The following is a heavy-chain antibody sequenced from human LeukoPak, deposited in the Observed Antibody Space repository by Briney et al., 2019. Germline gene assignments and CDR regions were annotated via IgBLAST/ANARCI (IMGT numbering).Heavy chain of an antibody. V-gene: IGHV4-34*01. J-gene: IGHJ4*02. Sequence: PSETLSLTCAVYGGSFSGYYWSWIRQPPGKGLEWIGEINHSGSTNYNPSLKSRVTISVDTSKNQLSLKLSSVTAADTAVYYCARPYGSGSYYNDGLDYWGQGTLVTVSS. CDR2: INHSGST. CDR3: ARPYGSGSYYNDGLDY. CDR1: GGSFSGYY. D-gene: IGHD3-10*01.